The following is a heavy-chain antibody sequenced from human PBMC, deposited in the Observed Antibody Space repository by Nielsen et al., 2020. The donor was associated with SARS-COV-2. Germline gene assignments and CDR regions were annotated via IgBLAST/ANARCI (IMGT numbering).Heavy chain of an antibody. Sequence: GESLKISCAASGFTFSDYYMSWIRQAPGKGLEWVSSISSSSSYIYYADSVKGRFTISRDNAKNSLSLQMNSLRAEDTAVYYCARESVTGTDAFDIWGQGTVVTVSS. CDR3: ARESVTGTDAFDI. V-gene: IGHV3-11*06. CDR1: GFTFSDYY. CDR2: ISSSSSYI. D-gene: IGHD6-19*01. J-gene: IGHJ3*02.